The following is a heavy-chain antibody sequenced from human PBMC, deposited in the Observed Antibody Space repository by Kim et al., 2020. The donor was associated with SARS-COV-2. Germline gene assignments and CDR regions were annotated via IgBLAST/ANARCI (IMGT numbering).Heavy chain of an antibody. D-gene: IGHD6-19*01. CDR1: GFTFSTYA. Sequence: GGSLRLSCAATGFTFSTYALNWVRQAPGKGLEGVAVISYDGNNKYYADSVKGRFTISRDNTRSTLYLQMNSLRVEDTAFYYCAKDGAYNSGWDAGSFDYWGRGTLPTVSS. CDR2: ISYDGNNK. V-gene: IGHV3-30-3*01. CDR3: AKDGAYNSGWDAGSFDY. J-gene: IGHJ4*02.